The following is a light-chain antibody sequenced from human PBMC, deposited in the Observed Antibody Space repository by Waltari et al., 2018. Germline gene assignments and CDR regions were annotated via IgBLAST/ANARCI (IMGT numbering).Light chain of an antibody. CDR3: CSYAGGRSLWV. V-gene: IGLV2-23*02. CDR1: SSDIGTYNL. J-gene: IGLJ3*02. CDR2: EVS. Sequence: QSALTQPASVSGSPGQSITISCTGTSSDIGTYNLVSWYQQYPGKAPKLMIYEVSKRPSGVSKRFSGSKSGNTASLTISGLQAEDEADYYCCSYAGGRSLWVFGGGTKLTVL.